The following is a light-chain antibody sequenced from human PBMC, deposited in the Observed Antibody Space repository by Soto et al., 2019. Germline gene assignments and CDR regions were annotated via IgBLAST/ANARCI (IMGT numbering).Light chain of an antibody. V-gene: IGKV3-20*01. CDR2: GAS. CDR1: QSISSSY. J-gene: IGKJ2*01. Sequence: EIVLTQSPGTLSLSPGERATLSCRASQSISSSYLAGYQQKPGQAPRLLIYGASSRATGIPDRFSGSGSGTDFTLTISRLEPEDFAVYYCQQYGCSPPYTFGQGTKLEI. CDR3: QQYGCSPPYT.